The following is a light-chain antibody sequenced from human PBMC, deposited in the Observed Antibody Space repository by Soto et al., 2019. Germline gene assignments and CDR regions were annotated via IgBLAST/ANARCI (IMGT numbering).Light chain of an antibody. CDR3: QSYDSHVV. Sequence: NFMLTQPHSVSESPGKTVTISCTRSRGSIASNYVQWYQQRPGSSPTTVIYEDNQRPSGVPDRFSGSIDSSSNSASLTISGLKTEDEADYYCQSYDSHVVFGGGTKLTVL. V-gene: IGLV6-57*01. CDR2: EDN. J-gene: IGLJ2*01. CDR1: RGSIASNY.